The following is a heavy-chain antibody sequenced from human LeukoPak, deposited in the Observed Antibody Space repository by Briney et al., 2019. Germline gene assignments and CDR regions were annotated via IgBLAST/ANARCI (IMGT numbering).Heavy chain of an antibody. CDR2: IHYSGST. Sequence: SETLSLTCTVSGDSISGYYWSWIRQPPGKGLEWIGYIHYSGSTNYSPSLRSRVTISPDTSTTQFSLKVNSVTAADTAVYYCAREGQWLPDWFDPWGQGTLVTVSS. CDR1: GDSISGYY. CDR3: AREGQWLPDWFDP. D-gene: IGHD6-19*01. V-gene: IGHV4-59*01. J-gene: IGHJ5*02.